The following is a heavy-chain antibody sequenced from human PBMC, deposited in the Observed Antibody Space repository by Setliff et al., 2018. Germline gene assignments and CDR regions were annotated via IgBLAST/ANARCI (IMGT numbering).Heavy chain of an antibody. CDR2: ISSTGNTI. D-gene: IGHD2-15*01. Sequence: GGSLRLSCATSGFAFSGYGMHWVRQAPGKGLEWVSYISSTGNTIYYADSVKGRFTISRDNSKNTLYLQMNSLRPEDTAVYYCARTCSGSDCYAGLESWGQGTPVTVSS. J-gene: IGHJ4*02. CDR1: GFAFSGYG. CDR3: ARTCSGSDCYAGLES. V-gene: IGHV3-48*01.